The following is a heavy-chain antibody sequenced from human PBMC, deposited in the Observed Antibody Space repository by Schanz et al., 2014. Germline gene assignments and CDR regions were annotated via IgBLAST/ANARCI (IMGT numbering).Heavy chain of an antibody. CDR3: ARYGFRKFGVVYGLAV. Sequence: QVQLVESGGDVVQPGRSLRLSCAGSGFTFADYYMTWIRQAPGKGLEWISYVSSYDTTVSYADSVKGRFTISRDNAKNSVYLQMNSLRVEDTAVYYCARYGFRKFGVVYGLAVWGQGTTVTVS. J-gene: IGHJ6*02. V-gene: IGHV3-11*01. CDR2: VSSYDTTV. D-gene: IGHD3-3*01. CDR1: GFTFADYY.